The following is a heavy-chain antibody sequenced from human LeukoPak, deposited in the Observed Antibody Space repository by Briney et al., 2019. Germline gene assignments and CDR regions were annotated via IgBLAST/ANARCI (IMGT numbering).Heavy chain of an antibody. CDR1: GGSISSYY. CDR3: ATSSDDYSNSFDY. D-gene: IGHD4-11*01. J-gene: IGHJ4*02. CDR2: IYYSGST. Sequence: SETLSLTCTVSGGSISSYYWSWIRQPPGKGLEWIGYIYYSGSTNYNPSLKSRVAISVDTSKNQFSLKLSSVTAADTAVYYCATSSDDYSNSFDYWGQGTLVTVSS. V-gene: IGHV4-59*01.